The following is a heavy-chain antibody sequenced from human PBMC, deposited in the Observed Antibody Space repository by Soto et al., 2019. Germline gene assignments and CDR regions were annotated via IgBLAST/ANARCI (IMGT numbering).Heavy chain of an antibody. CDR1: GYTFTSYG. CDR2: ISAYNGNT. Sequence: QVQLVQSGAEVKKPGASVKVSCKASGYTFTSYGISWVRQAPGQGLEWMGWISAYNGNTNYAQKLQGRVTMTTDTYTSTAYMKLKSLRSDDKAVYYCARTTGIAAASRHNWFDPWGQGTLVTVSS. D-gene: IGHD6-13*01. J-gene: IGHJ5*02. V-gene: IGHV1-18*01. CDR3: ARTTGIAAASRHNWFDP.